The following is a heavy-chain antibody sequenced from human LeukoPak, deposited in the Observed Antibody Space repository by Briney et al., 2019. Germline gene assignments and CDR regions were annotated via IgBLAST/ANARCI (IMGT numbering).Heavy chain of an antibody. CDR2: INPNSGGT. CDR1: GYTFTGYY. D-gene: IGHD1-26*01. Sequence: ASVKVPCKASGYTFTGYYMHWVRQAPGQGLEWMGWINPNSGGTNYAQKFQGRVTMTRDTSISTAYMELSRLRSDDTAVYYCARDRGIVGATDYYYYYGMDVWGKGTTVTVSS. J-gene: IGHJ6*04. V-gene: IGHV1-2*02. CDR3: ARDRGIVGATDYYYYYGMDV.